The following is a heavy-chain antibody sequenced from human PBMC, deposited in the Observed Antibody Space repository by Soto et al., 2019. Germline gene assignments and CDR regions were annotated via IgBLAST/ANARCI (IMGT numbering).Heavy chain of an antibody. CDR1: GYTFMDYA. V-gene: IGHV1-3*04. CDR3: ARGHQLLFPETFYSLGMDV. CDR2: INTETGNT. Sequence: ASVKVSCKASGYTFMDYARHWVRQAPGQRLEWMGWINTETGNTRYSQKFQGRVTFTRDTSANTAYMEMSSLRAEDTAVYSCARGHQLLFPETFYSLGMDVGGQGTTVTVSS. D-gene: IGHD2-2*01. J-gene: IGHJ6*02.